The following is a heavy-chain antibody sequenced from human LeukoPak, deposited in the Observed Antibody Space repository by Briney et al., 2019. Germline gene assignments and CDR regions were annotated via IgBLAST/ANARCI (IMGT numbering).Heavy chain of an antibody. V-gene: IGHV3-74*03. D-gene: IGHD6-19*01. CDR3: ARARWSSTGWFLGY. J-gene: IGHJ4*02. CDR2: VNPQGTAT. CDR1: GFTFSSYA. Sequence: GGSLRLSCAASGFTFSSYAMSWVRQAPGKGLEWVSRVNPQGTATTYADSVKGRFTISRDNAKDALHLQLDNLRAEDTAVYYCARARWSSTGWFLGYWGQGTLVTVSS.